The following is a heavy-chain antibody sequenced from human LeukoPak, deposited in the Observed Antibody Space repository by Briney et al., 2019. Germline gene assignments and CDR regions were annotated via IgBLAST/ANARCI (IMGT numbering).Heavy chain of an antibody. CDR3: ARDGGSSWYFDY. D-gene: IGHD6-13*01. CDR2: IIPIFGTA. Sequence: GASVKVSCKASGGTFSSYAISWVRQAPGQGLEWMGGIIPIFGTANYAQKFQGRVTITADKSTSTVYMELSSLRSEDTAVYYCARDGGSSWYFDYWGQGTLVTVSS. CDR1: GGTFSSYA. J-gene: IGHJ4*02. V-gene: IGHV1-69*06.